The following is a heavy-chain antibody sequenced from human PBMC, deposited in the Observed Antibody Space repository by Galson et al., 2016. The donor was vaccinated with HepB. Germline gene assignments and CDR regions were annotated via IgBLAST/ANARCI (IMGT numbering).Heavy chain of an antibody. CDR3: ASGIAVTTSNSFWYFDL. V-gene: IGHV3-74*01. D-gene: IGHD3-10*01. J-gene: IGHJ2*01. Sequence: SLRLSCAASGFTFSSYWMHWVRQAPGEGLVWVSHISGDGSSTHYGDSVKGRFTVSRDNSKNTLYLQMTSLRAEDTAVYYCASGIAVTTSNSFWYFDLWGRGTLVTVSS. CDR1: GFTFSSYW. CDR2: ISGDGSST.